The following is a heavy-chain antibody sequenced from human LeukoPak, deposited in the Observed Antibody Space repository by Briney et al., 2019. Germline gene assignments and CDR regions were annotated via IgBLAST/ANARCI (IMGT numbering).Heavy chain of an antibody. CDR1: GFTFSSYS. D-gene: IGHD6-19*01. CDR2: ISSSSSYI. Sequence: GGSLRLSCAASGFTFSSYSMNWVRQAPGKGLEWVSSISSSSSYIYYADSVKGRFTISRDNAKDSLYLQMNSLRAEDTAVYYCARGRGWYQGDYWGQGTLVTVSS. CDR3: ARGRGWYQGDY. J-gene: IGHJ4*02. V-gene: IGHV3-21*01.